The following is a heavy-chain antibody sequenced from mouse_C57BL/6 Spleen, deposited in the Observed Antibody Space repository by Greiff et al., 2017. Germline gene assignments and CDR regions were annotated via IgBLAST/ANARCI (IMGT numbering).Heavy chain of an antibody. CDR3: ARGDWDGGFAY. CDR2: IYPGNGDT. Sequence: QVQLQQSGPELVKPGASVKISCKASGYAFRSSWMNWVKQRPGKGLEWIGQIYPGNGDTNYNGKFKGKATLTADKSSSTAYRQLSSLTSEDSAVYFCARGDWDGGFAYWGQGTLVTVSA. D-gene: IGHD4-1*01. CDR1: GYAFRSSW. V-gene: IGHV1-82*01. J-gene: IGHJ3*01.